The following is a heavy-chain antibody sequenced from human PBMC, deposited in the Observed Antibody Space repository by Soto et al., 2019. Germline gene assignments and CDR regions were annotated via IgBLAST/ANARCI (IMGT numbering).Heavy chain of an antibody. Sequence: ASVKVSCKVSGYTLTDLSMHWVRQAPRKGLEWMGSFDPEDGETIYAQKFQGRVTMTEDTSTDTAYIELSSLRSEDTAVYYCATVIPAAAEYYYGMDVWGQGTTVTVSS. V-gene: IGHV1-24*01. CDR3: ATVIPAAAEYYYGMDV. D-gene: IGHD6-13*01. CDR2: FDPEDGET. J-gene: IGHJ6*02. CDR1: GYTLTDLS.